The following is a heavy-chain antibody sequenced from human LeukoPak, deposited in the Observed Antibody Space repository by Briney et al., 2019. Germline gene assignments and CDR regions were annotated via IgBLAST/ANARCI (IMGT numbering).Heavy chain of an antibody. CDR1: GGSFSGYY. Sequence: SETLSLTCAVYGGSFSGYYWSWIRQPPGKGLEWIGEINHSGSTNYNPSLKSRVTISVDTSKNQLSLKLSSVTAADTAVYYCARAVNIVGATCHFDYWGQGTLVTVSS. CDR2: INHSGST. CDR3: ARAVNIVGATCHFDY. V-gene: IGHV4-34*01. J-gene: IGHJ4*02. D-gene: IGHD1-26*01.